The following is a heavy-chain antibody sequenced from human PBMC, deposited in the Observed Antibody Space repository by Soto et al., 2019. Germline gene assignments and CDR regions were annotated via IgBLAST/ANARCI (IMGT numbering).Heavy chain of an antibody. CDR1: GFSLSTTGVG. D-gene: IGHD3-10*01. J-gene: IGHJ4*02. Sequence: QITLKESGPTLVKPTQTLTLTYSFSGFSLSTTGVGVGWIRQSPGKALEWLAIIYWDNDKRYSPSLKSRVTITKDTSKTQVVLTVTNMDPVDTGTYYCARSLWFGELHWGQGALVTVSS. CDR2: IYWDNDK. CDR3: ARSLWFGELH. V-gene: IGHV2-5*02.